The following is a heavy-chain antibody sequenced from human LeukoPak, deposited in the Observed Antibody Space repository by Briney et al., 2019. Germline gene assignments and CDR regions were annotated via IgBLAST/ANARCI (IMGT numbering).Heavy chain of an antibody. CDR3: AKSKYYDSSGYYSFEF. Sequence: SETLSLTCSVSGGSISSNYWSWIRQPAGKGLEWLGRIYYSGSTNYNPSLKSRLTMSVDTSKNQFSLNLNSVTAADTAVYFCAKSKYYDSSGYYSFEFWGRGTLVTVSS. V-gene: IGHV4-4*07. CDR2: IYYSGST. J-gene: IGHJ4*02. D-gene: IGHD3-22*01. CDR1: GGSISSNY.